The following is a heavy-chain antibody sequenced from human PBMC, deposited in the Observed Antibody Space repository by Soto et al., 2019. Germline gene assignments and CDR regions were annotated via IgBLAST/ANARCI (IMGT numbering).Heavy chain of an antibody. J-gene: IGHJ3*02. D-gene: IGHD2-21*02. CDR1: GFTFDDYT. Sequence: GGSLRLSCAASGFTFDDYTMHWVRQAPGKGLEWVSLISWDGGSSYYADSVKGRFTISRDNSKNSLYLQMNSLRTEDTALYYCAKDIGMTAIPPAFDIWGQGTMVTVSS. V-gene: IGHV3-43*01. CDR2: ISWDGGSS. CDR3: AKDIGMTAIPPAFDI.